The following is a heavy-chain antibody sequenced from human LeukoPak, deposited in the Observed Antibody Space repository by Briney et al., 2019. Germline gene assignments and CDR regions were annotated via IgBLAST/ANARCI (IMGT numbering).Heavy chain of an antibody. D-gene: IGHD3-3*01. Sequence: GASVKVSCKASGYTFTANYLHWVRQAPGQGLEWMGWIDPNSGATNHAQMFQGRVTMTRDTSIITAYMELSSLRSDDTAVCYCASGSGLYSPDYWGQGTLVTVSS. CDR2: IDPNSGAT. CDR1: GYTFTANY. J-gene: IGHJ4*02. V-gene: IGHV1-2*02. CDR3: ASGSGLYSPDY.